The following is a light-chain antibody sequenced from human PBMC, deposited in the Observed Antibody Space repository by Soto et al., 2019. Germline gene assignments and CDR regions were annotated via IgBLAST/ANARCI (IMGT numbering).Light chain of an antibody. J-gene: IGKJ1*01. CDR1: QDIGSTY. V-gene: IGKV3-20*01. Sequence: DIVLTQSPGTLSLSPGERATLSCRASQDIGSTYLAWYHQRPAQAPRLLIYGASSRATDIPDRFSGSGSGTDFTLTISRVETEDFGVYYCQQYGTSGTLGQGTKVEVK. CDR3: QQYGTSGT. CDR2: GAS.